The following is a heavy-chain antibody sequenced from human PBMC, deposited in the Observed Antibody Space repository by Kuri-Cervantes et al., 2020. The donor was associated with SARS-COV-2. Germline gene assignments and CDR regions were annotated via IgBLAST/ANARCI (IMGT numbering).Heavy chain of an antibody. CDR2: FDPEDGET. Sequence: ASVKVSCKVSGYTLTELSMHWVRRAPGKGLEWMGGFDPEDGETIYAQKFQGRVTMTEDTSTDTAYMELSSLRSEDTAVYYCARVGDCSSTSCYDYYYMDVWGQGTTVTVSS. D-gene: IGHD2-2*03. CDR1: GYTLTELS. J-gene: IGHJ6*03. CDR3: ARVGDCSSTSCYDYYYMDV. V-gene: IGHV1-24*01.